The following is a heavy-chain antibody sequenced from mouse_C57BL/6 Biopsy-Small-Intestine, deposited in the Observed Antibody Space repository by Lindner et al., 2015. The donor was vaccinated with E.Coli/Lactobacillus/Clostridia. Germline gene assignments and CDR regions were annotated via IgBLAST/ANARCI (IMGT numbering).Heavy chain of an antibody. CDR3: ASRDLNYYGTSLYAMDY. J-gene: IGHJ4*01. D-gene: IGHD1-1*01. Sequence: VQLQESGPELVRPGASVKISCKAPGYTFTSHWMQWVRQRPGQGLEWIGEIFPGSGNTYYNEKFNVKATLTVDTSSSTAYMQLSSLTSEDSAVHFCASRDLNYYGTSLYAMDYWGQGTSVTVSS. CDR1: GYTFTSHW. CDR2: IFPGSGNT. V-gene: IGHV1-56*01.